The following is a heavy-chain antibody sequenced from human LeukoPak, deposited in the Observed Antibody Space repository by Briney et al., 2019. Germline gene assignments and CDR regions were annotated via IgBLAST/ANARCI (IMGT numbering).Heavy chain of an antibody. J-gene: IGHJ6*03. Sequence: SETLSLTCAVYGGSFSGYYWSWIRQPPGKGLEWIGEINHSGSTNYNPSLKSRVTISVDTSKNQFSLKLSSVTAADTAVYYCARARILMVLMRYYYYMDVWGKGTTVTVSS. CDR3: ARARILMVLMRYYYYMDV. CDR1: GGSFSGYY. CDR2: INHSGST. D-gene: IGHD2-8*01. V-gene: IGHV4-34*01.